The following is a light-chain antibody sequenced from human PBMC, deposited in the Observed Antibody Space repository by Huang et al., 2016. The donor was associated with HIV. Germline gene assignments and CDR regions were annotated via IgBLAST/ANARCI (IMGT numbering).Light chain of an antibody. CDR1: QSIGTY. J-gene: IGKJ2*01. CDR2: GAL. V-gene: IGKV1-39*01. CDR3: QQSYSTPEYT. Sequence: DIQLTQSPSSLSASEGDRVTITCRASQSIGTYLNWYQQKPGTAPNRLIYGALNLQSGVPSRFSGSGFGTDFTLTISGLQPEDFATYYCQQSYSTPEYTFGQGTKLEIK.